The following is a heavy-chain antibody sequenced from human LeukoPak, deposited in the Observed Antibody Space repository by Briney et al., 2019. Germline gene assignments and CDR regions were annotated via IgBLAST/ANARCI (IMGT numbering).Heavy chain of an antibody. CDR1: GGSFSGYY. CDR2: INHSGST. D-gene: IGHD5-18*01. CDR3: ARARGYSYGYFRYYYGMDV. J-gene: IGHJ6*02. V-gene: IGHV4-34*01. Sequence: PSETLSLTCAVYGGSFSGYYWSWIRQPPGKGLEWIGEINHSGSTNYNPSLKSRVTISVDTSKNQFSLKLSSVTAADTAVYYCARARGYSYGYFRYYYGMDVWGQGTTVTVSS.